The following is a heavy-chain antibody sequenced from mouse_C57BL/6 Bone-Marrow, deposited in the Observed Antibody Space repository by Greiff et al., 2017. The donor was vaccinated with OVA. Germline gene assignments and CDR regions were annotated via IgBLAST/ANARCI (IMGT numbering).Heavy chain of an antibody. CDR2: ISSGGSYT. CDR3: ARHVATVVAPFDY. CDR1: GFTFSSYG. D-gene: IGHD1-1*01. V-gene: IGHV5-6*01. J-gene: IGHJ2*01. Sequence: EVHLVESGGDLVKPGGSLKLSCAASGFTFSSYGMSWVRQTPDKRLEWVATISSGGSYTYYPDSVKGRFTISRDNAKNTLYLQMSSLTSEDTAMYYCARHVATVVAPFDYWGQGTTLTVSS.